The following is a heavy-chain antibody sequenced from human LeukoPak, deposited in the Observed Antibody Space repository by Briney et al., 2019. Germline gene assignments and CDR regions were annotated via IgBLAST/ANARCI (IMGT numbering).Heavy chain of an antibody. J-gene: IGHJ4*02. Sequence: SETLSLTCTVSGGSISSYYWSWIRQPPRKGLEWIGYIYYSGSTNYNPSLKSRVTISVDTSKNQFSLKLSSVTAADTAVYYYARDGARGRFDYWGQGTLVTVSS. CDR1: GGSISSYY. CDR3: ARDGARGRFDY. D-gene: IGHD1-26*01. CDR2: IYYSGST. V-gene: IGHV4-59*01.